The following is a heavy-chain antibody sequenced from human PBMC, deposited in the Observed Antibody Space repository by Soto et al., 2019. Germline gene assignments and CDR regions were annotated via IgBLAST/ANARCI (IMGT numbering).Heavy chain of an antibody. V-gene: IGHV4-59*02. CDR3: ARQRWLQSHFDY. CDR2: MSSSGDS. J-gene: IGHJ4*02. Sequence: SETLSLTCDVSGASVSHYSWSWIRQPPGKGLEWLGYMSSSGDSISNPALKSRITISLDMSRNQFSLKLSSVTAADTAVYYCARQRWLQSHFDYWGQGTLVTVSS. D-gene: IGHD5-12*01. CDR1: GASVSHYS.